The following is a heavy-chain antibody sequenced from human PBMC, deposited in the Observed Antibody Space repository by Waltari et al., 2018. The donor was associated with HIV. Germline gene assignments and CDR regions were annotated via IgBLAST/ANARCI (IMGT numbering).Heavy chain of an antibody. CDR2: INHSGST. V-gene: IGHV4-34*01. D-gene: IGHD2-15*01. CDR3: AREAYRYCSGGSCYSNYYYSGMDV. J-gene: IGHJ6*02. Sequence: QVQLQQWGAGLLKPSETLSLTCAVYGGSFSGYYWSWIHQPPGKGLEWIGEINHSGSTNYNPSLKSRVTISVDTSKTQFSLKLSSVTTADTAVYYCAREAYRYCSGGSCYSNYYYSGMDVWGQGTTVTVSS. CDR1: GGSFSGYY.